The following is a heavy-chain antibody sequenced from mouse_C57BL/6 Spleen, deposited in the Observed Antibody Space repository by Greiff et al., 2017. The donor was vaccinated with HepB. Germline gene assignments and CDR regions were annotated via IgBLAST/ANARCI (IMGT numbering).Heavy chain of an antibody. CDR2: IYPGSGST. J-gene: IGHJ3*01. D-gene: IGHD2-3*01. CDR3: ARSDGYYENLFAY. V-gene: IGHV1-55*01. CDR1: GYTFTSYW. Sequence: QVQLQQPGAELVKPGASVKMSCKASGYTFTSYWITWVKQRPGQGLEWIGDIYPGSGSTNYNEKFKSKATLTVDTSSSTAYMQLSSLTSEDAAVYYCARSDGYYENLFAYWGQGTLVTVSA.